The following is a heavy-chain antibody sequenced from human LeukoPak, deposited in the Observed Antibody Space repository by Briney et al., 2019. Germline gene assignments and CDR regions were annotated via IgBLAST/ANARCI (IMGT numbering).Heavy chain of an antibody. V-gene: IGHV3-21*01. CDR2: ISSTSSYI. J-gene: IGHJ4*02. CDR1: GFTFNTYN. CDR3: AKDRGYSSSPRAAY. Sequence: GGSLRLSCAASGFTFNTYNMNWVRQAPGKGLEWVSSISSTSSYIYYADSVKGRFTTSRDNAKNSLYLQMNSLRAEDTAVYYCAKDRGYSSSPRAAYWGQGTLVTVSS. D-gene: IGHD6-13*01.